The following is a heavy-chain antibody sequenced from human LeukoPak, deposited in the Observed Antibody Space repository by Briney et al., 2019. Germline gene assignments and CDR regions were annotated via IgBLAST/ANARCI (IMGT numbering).Heavy chain of an antibody. V-gene: IGHV3-23*01. CDR2: IRSSGGST. CDR3: AKDIFYDSSGYI. J-gene: IGHJ3*02. D-gene: IGHD3-22*01. CDR1: GFTFKNYG. Sequence: GSLRLSCAGSGFTFKNYGITWVRPAPGKGLEWVSAIRSSGGSTYYADSVKGRFTISRDNSKNTLYLQMNSLRAEDTAVYYCAKDIFYDSSGYIWGQGTMVTVSS.